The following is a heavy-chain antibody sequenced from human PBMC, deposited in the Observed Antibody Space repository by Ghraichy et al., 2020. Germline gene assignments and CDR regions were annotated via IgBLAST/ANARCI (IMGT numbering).Heavy chain of an antibody. J-gene: IGHJ4*02. V-gene: IGHV4-34*01. D-gene: IGHD5-18*01. Sequence: SQTLSLTCAVYGGSFSGYYWSWIRQPPGKGLEWIGEINHSGSTNYNPSLKSRVTISVDTSKNQFSLKLSSVTAADTAVYYCARGYSYGETSFDYWGQGTLVTVSS. CDR1: GGSFSGYY. CDR2: INHSGST. CDR3: ARGYSYGETSFDY.